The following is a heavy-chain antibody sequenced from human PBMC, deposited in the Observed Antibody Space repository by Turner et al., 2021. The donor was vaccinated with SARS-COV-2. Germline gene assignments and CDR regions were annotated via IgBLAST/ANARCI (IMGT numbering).Heavy chain of an antibody. CDR1: GFAFSGYD. J-gene: IGHJ6*02. CDR3: ATVPPNSGSRPYFSFYGMDV. V-gene: IGHV3-30*03. CDR2: ISYDGSNK. Sequence: VRLVESGGGWGQPGRVLEIACAATGFAFSGYDMHWVRQDPGKGLEWVAVISYDGSNKYYADSVKRRFTISRDNSKNTLYLQMNSLLDEDAAVYYCATVPPNSGSRPYFSFYGMDVWGQGTTVTVSS. D-gene: IGHD1-26*01.